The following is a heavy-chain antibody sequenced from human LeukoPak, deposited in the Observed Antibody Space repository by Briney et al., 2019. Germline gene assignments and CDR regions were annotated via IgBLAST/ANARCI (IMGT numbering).Heavy chain of an antibody. CDR1: GGTFSSYA. J-gene: IGHJ6*02. D-gene: IGHD3-10*01. CDR3: ARVIATVPSYYYGMDV. Sequence: ASVKVSCKASGGTFSSYAISWVRQAPGQGLEWTGGIIPIFGTANYAQKFQGRVTITADESTSTAYMELSSLRSEDTAVYYCARVIATVPSYYYGMDVWGQGTTVTVSS. V-gene: IGHV1-69*01. CDR2: IIPIFGTA.